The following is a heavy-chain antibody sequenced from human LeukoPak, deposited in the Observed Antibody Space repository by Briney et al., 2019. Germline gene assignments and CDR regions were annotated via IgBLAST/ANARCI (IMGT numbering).Heavy chain of an antibody. CDR3: ANTIAAAGSGYYYYYMDV. CDR2: INHSEST. V-gene: IGHV4-34*01. J-gene: IGHJ6*03. CDR1: GGSFSGYY. D-gene: IGHD6-13*01. Sequence: SETLSLTCAVYGGSFSGYYWSWIRQPPGKGLEWIGEINHSESTNYNPSLKSRVTISVDTSTNQFSLKLSSVTAADTAVYYCANTIAAAGSGYYYYYMDVWGKGTTVTISS.